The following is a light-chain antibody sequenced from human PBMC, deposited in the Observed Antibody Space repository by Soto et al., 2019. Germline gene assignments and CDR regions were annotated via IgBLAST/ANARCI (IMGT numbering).Light chain of an antibody. CDR2: EVT. CDR3: SSYTSSGTVV. Sequence: QSALTQPPSVSGSPGQAVTISCTGTSSDVGSYQRVAWYQQSPGTAPKLMIFEVTNRPSGVPDRFSGSKSGNTASLTISGLQSEDEADYYCSSYTSSGTVVFGGGTKLTVL. CDR1: SSDVGSYQR. J-gene: IGLJ2*01. V-gene: IGLV2-18*02.